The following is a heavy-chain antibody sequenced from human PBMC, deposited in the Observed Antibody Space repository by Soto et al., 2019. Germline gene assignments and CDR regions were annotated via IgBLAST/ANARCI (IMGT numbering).Heavy chain of an antibody. Sequence: QVQLVESGGGVVQPGRSLRLSCAASGFTFSSYAMHWVRQAPGKGLEWVAVISYDGSNKYYADSVKGRFTISRDNSKNTLYLQMNSLRAEDTAVYYCARDAYSSGWFDYWGQGTLVTVSS. J-gene: IGHJ4*02. CDR2: ISYDGSNK. V-gene: IGHV3-30-3*01. CDR3: ARDAYSSGWFDY. D-gene: IGHD6-19*01. CDR1: GFTFSSYA.